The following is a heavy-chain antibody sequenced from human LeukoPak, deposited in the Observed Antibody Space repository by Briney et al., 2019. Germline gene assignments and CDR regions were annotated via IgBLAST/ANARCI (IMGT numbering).Heavy chain of an antibody. V-gene: IGHV3-21*01. Sequence: PGGSLRLSCAASGFTFSNAWMTWVRQAPGKGLEWVSSISSSSSYIYYADSVKGRFTISRDNAKNSLYLQMNSLRAEDTAVYYCARASWFDLGGQKPLVTVSS. CDR1: GFTFSNAW. CDR2: ISSSSSYI. CDR3: ARASWFDL. J-gene: IGHJ5*02.